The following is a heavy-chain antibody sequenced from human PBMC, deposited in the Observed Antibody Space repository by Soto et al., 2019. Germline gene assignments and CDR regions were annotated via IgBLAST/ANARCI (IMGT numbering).Heavy chain of an antibody. CDR3: ARGPTDYYDNSGNYFLDY. CDR1: GYTFTTYG. Sequence: QVQLVQSGAEVKKPGASVKVSCKASGYTFTTYGMIWFRQAPGQGFDWMGWISTYNGNKKYAERLQGRVTMTTDKTTSTAYMELRSLRSDDTAVYYCARGPTDYYDNSGNYFLDYWGQGTLVTVSS. J-gene: IGHJ4*02. CDR2: ISTYNGNK. D-gene: IGHD3-22*01. V-gene: IGHV1-18*01.